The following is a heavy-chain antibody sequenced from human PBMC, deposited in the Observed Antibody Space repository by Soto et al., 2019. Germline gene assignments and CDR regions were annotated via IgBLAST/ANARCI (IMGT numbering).Heavy chain of an antibody. CDR3: ARGGVGATYFDH. Sequence: QVKLVQSGAEVKKPGASVKVSCKASGYTFTNYDINWVRQATGQGLEWMGWINPNSGNTGYAQKFQGRVTMTRNTSISTAYMELNSLRSEDTAVFYCARGGVGATYFDHWGQGSLVTVSS. J-gene: IGHJ4*02. CDR1: GYTFTNYD. CDR2: INPNSGNT. D-gene: IGHD1-26*01. V-gene: IGHV1-8*01.